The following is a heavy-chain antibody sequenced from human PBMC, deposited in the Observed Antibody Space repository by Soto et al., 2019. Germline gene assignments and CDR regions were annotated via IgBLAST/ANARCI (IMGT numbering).Heavy chain of an antibody. CDR2: IKKDGSER. Sequence: GGSLRLSCAASGFTFSNHWMTWVRQAPGKGLEWVANIKKDGSERHYVDSVKGRLTISRDNAKNSLYLQMNSLRAEDTAVYYCARLVCRSVPSLFHSTDVWGQGTMVTVSS. CDR3: ARLVCRSVPSLFHSTDV. V-gene: IGHV3-7*03. J-gene: IGHJ6*02. D-gene: IGHD2-8*01. CDR1: GFTFSNHW.